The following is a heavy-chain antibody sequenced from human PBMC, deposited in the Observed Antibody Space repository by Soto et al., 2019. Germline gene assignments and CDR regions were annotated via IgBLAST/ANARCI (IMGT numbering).Heavy chain of an antibody. CDR3: ARSAYYYDSSGYHFDY. V-gene: IGHV1-69*13. Sequence: VASVKVSCKASGGTFSSYAISWVRQAPGQGLEWMGGIIPIFGTANYAQKFQGRVTITADESTSTAYMELGSLRSEDTAVYYCARSAYYYDSSGYHFDYWGQGTLVTVSS. CDR2: IIPIFGTA. J-gene: IGHJ4*02. D-gene: IGHD3-22*01. CDR1: GGTFSSYA.